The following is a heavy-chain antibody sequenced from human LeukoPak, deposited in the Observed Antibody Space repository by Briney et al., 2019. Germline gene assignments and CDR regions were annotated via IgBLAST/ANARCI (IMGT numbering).Heavy chain of an antibody. V-gene: IGHV3-72*01. CDR2: TRTKAKDYTT. D-gene: IGHD4-17*01. CDR3: ARGPTVTCNYHYGMDV. J-gene: IGHJ6*02. Sequence: GGSLRLSCATSGFTFSDHYMDWVRQAPGKGLEWVARTRTKAKDYTTEYAASVKGRFTVSRDESMHSLYLQMNSLKTEDTAVYYCARGPTVTCNYHYGMDVWGQGTTVTVSS. CDR1: GFTFSDHY.